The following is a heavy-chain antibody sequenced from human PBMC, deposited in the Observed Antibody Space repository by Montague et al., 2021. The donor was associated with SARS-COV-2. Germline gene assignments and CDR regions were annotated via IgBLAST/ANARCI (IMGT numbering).Heavy chain of an antibody. CDR3: ARVLVGDCSGGSCYRGWYFDL. D-gene: IGHD2-15*01. J-gene: IGHJ2*01. CDR1: GGSISSGGYY. V-gene: IGHV4-31*03. Sequence: TLSLTCTVSGGSISSGGYYWSWIRQHPGKGLEWIGYIYYSGSTYYNPSLKSRVTISVDTSKNQFSLKLSSVTAADTAVYYCARVLVGDCSGGSCYRGWYFDLWGRGTLVTVSS. CDR2: IYYSGST.